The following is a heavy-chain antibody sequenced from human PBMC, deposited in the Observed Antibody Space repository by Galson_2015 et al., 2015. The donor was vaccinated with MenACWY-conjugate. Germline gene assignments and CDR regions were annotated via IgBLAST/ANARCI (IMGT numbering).Heavy chain of an antibody. J-gene: IGHJ4*02. CDR2: IHYSGNT. Sequence: LSLTCTVSGGSISISSYYWGWIRQPPGKGLEWIGSIHYSGNTYYNPSLRSRVTISVDTSKNQFSLKLNSVTAADTAVYYCARDRVAATVGFDYWGQGTLVAVSS. V-gene: IGHV4-39*07. D-gene: IGHD1-26*01. CDR1: GGSISISSYY. CDR3: ARDRVAATVGFDY.